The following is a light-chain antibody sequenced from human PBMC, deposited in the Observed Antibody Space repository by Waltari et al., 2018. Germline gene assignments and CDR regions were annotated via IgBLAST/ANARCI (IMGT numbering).Light chain of an antibody. Sequence: EIVLTQSPDTLSLSPGERATLSCWASQSVRNYYFAWYQQQPGQAPRLLIYAASTRAAGITDRFSARGSGTDFNPTISRLEPEDFAVYYCQQDGSSPSTFGHGTGLEI. J-gene: IGKJ2*02. V-gene: IGKV3-20*01. CDR3: QQDGSSPST. CDR2: AAS. CDR1: QSVRNYY.